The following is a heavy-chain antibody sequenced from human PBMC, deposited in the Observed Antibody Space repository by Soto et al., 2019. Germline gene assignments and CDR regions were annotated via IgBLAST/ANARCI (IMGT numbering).Heavy chain of an antibody. D-gene: IGHD2-2*01. CDR2: IRSKGYGGTT. CDR1: GFTFGDFG. CDR3: ASLTSWSQEYYYGMDV. V-gene: IGHV3-49*03. Sequence: PGGSLRLSCAASGFTFGDFGMSWFRQAPGKGLEWLSFIRSKGYGGTTESAASVRGRFITSRDDSKSIAYLQMNSLKTEDTAVYYCASLTSWSQEYYYGMDVWGQGTTVTV. J-gene: IGHJ6*02.